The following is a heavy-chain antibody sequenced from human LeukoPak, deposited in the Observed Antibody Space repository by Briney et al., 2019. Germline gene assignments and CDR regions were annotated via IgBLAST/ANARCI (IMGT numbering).Heavy chain of an antibody. V-gene: IGHV4-4*02. CDR3: ARDGYDLGSDY. J-gene: IGHJ4*02. D-gene: IGHD3-3*01. CDR2: IYHSGST. CDR1: GVSISSSNW. Sequence: SETLSLTCAVSGVSISSSNWWSWVRQPPGKGLEWIGEIYHSGSTNHNPSLKSRVTISVDKSKNQFSLKLSSVTAADTAVYYCARDGYDLGSDYWGQGTLVTVSS.